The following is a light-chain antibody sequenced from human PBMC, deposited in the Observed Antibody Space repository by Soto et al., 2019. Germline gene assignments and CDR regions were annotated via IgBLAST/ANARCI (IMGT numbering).Light chain of an antibody. Sequence: SALTQPPSPAGSPGQSVTISRPGTNSESVGYNYVSWYQQYPGRAPKLMIYEVTKRPSGVPDRFSGSKSGNTASLTVSGLQAEDEADYYCSSYAASNNFYFVFGGGTKVTVL. CDR3: SSYAASNNFYFV. CDR2: EVT. J-gene: IGLJ3*02. CDR1: NSESVGYNY. V-gene: IGLV2-8*01.